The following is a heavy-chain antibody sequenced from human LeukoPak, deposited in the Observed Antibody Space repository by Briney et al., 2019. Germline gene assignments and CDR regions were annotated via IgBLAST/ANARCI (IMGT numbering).Heavy chain of an antibody. V-gene: IGHV3-33*01. CDR2: IWYDGSNK. CDR1: GFTFSSYG. CDR3: ARALGPHCSSTSCYYYYGMDV. J-gene: IGHJ6*02. Sequence: PGGSLRLSCAASGFTFSSYGMHWVRQAPGKGLEWVAVIWYDGSNKYYADSVQGRFTISRDNSKNTLYLQMNSLRAEDTAVYYCARALGPHCSSTSCYYYYGMDVWGQGTTVTVSS. D-gene: IGHD2-2*01.